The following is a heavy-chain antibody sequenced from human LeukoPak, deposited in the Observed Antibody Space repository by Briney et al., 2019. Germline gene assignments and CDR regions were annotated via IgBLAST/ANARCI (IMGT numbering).Heavy chain of an antibody. D-gene: IGHD6-19*01. CDR1: GGSISSSSYY. V-gene: IGHV4-61*01. CDR3: ARAVIRGATRLVRYYYYMDV. CDR2: IYYSGST. Sequence: SETLSLTCTVSGGSISSSSYYWSWIRQPPGKGLEWIGDIYYSGSTNYNPSLKSRVTISVDTSKNQFSLKLSSVTAADTAVYYCARAVIRGATRLVRYYYYMDVWGKGTTVTISS. J-gene: IGHJ6*03.